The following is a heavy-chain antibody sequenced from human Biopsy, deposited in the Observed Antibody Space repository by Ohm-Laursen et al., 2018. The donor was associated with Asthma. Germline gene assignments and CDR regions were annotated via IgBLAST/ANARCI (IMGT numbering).Heavy chain of an antibody. V-gene: IGHV2-5*02. CDR3: AHRLRYCDGGRCYAAFDY. D-gene: IGHD2-15*01. CDR2: IYGDNDK. Sequence: TQTLTLTCTFSGLSPTTHGVAVGWIRQPPGKALYWLALIYGDNDKRYSPSLKSRLTITKDTSKSQVVHTMTNMDPGDTATYYCAHRLRYCDGGRCYAAFDYWGQGTLVTVSS. J-gene: IGHJ4*02. CDR1: GLSPTTHGVA.